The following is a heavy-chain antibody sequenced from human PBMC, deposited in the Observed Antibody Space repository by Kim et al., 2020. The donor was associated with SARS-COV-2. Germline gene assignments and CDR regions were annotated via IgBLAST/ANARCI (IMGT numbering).Heavy chain of an antibody. D-gene: IGHD2-2*01. Sequence: SVKVSCKASGGTFSSYAISWVRQAPGQGLEWMGGIIPIFGTANYAQKFQGRVTITADESTSTAYMELSSLRSEDTAVYYCASRYCSSTSCYKVPFDYWGQGTLVTVSS. CDR1: GGTFSSYA. V-gene: IGHV1-69*13. CDR2: IIPIFGTA. J-gene: IGHJ4*02. CDR3: ASRYCSSTSCYKVPFDY.